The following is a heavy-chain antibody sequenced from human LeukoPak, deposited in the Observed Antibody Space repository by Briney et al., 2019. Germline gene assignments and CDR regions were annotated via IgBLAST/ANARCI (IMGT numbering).Heavy chain of an antibody. CDR2: ISSSSSTI. CDR1: GFTFSSYS. J-gene: IGHJ4*02. V-gene: IGHV3-48*01. CDR3: ARDIYGFDY. D-gene: IGHD4-17*01. Sequence: GGSLRLSCAASGFTFSSYSMNWVRQAPGKGLEWVSYISSSSSTIYYADSVKGRFTISRGNAKNSLYLQMNSLRAEDTAVYYCARDIYGFDYWGQGTLVTVSS.